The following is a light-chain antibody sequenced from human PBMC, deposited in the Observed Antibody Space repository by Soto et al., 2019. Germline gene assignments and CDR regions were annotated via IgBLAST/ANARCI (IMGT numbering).Light chain of an antibody. J-gene: IGKJ1*01. CDR1: QDVSNS. CDR2: AAS. CDR3: LQHHSYPWT. Sequence: DIQMTQSPSAVSAYVGDRVTITCRASQDVSNSVDWFQQKPGKVPERLIYAASRLQGGAPSRFSGSRSGTDFTIEISRLQPADVATYFCLQHHSYPWTFGQGTKVEMK. V-gene: IGKV1-17*03.